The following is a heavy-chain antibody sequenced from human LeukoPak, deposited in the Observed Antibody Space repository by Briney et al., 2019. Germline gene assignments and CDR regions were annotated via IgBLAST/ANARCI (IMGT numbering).Heavy chain of an antibody. V-gene: IGHV4-34*01. J-gene: IGHJ4*02. CDR1: GGSLKGYF. CDR3: ARLRGYYDSSGYPD. Sequence: SETLSLTCVVYGGSLKGYFWSWIRQPPGKGLEWIGEINHVGSTNCNPSLKSRVTMSVDTSKNQFSLKLTSVTTADTAMYYCARLRGYYDSSGYPDWGQGILVSVSS. D-gene: IGHD3-22*01. CDR2: INHVGST.